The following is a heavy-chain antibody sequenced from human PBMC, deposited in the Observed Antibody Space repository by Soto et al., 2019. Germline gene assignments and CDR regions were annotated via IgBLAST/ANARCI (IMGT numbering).Heavy chain of an antibody. CDR2: IYYSGST. CDR3: ARSGTAMGKNDY. V-gene: IGHV4-59*01. D-gene: IGHD5-18*01. J-gene: IGHJ4*02. CDR1: GGSISSYY. Sequence: PSETLSLTXTVSGGSISSYYWSWIRQPPGKGLEWIGYIYYSGSTNYNPSLKSRVTISVDTSKNQFSLKLSSVTAADTAVYYCARSGTAMGKNDYWGQGTLVTVSS.